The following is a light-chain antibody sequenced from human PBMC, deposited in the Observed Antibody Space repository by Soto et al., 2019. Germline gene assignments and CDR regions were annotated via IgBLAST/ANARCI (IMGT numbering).Light chain of an antibody. J-gene: IGKJ1*01. CDR1: QSVISN. CDR3: QGYHTWVRR. CDR2: GAS. V-gene: IGKV3-15*01. Sequence: EIVMTQSPATLSVSPGERATLSCRASQSVISNLAWYQQKPGQAPRLLIYGASTRATGIPARFSGSGSGTEFTRAFCRVRVEDFAVYFCQGYHTWVRRFGEGTKVDIK.